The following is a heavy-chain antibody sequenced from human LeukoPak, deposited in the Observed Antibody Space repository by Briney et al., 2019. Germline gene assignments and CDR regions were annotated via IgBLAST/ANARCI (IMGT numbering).Heavy chain of an antibody. Sequence: HGESLKISCKGSGYSFTSYWIGWVRQMPGKGLEWMGIIYPGDSDTRYSPSFQGQVTISADKSISTAYLQWSSLKASDTATYYCARQYWSGYPYYYYGMDVWAKGPRSPSP. CDR1: GYSFTSYW. V-gene: IGHV5-51*01. CDR2: IYPGDSDT. J-gene: IGHJ6*02. CDR3: ARQYWSGYPYYYYGMDV. D-gene: IGHD3-3*01.